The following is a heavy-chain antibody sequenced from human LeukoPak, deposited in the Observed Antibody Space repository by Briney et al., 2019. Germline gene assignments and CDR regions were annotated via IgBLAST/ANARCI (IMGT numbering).Heavy chain of an antibody. J-gene: IGHJ4*02. CDR1: GFTFSSYG. CDR3: AKEEYDILTGYPTFDC. CDR2: ISYDGSNK. V-gene: IGHV3-30*18. Sequence: GRSLRLSCAASGFTFSSYGMHWVRQAPGKGLEWVAVISYDGSNKYYADSVKGRFTISRDNSKNTLYLQMNSLRAEDTAVYYCAKEEYDILTGYPTFDCWGQGTLVTVSS. D-gene: IGHD3-9*01.